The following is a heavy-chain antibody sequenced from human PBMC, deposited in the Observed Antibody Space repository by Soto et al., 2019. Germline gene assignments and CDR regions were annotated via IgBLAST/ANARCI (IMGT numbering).Heavy chain of an antibody. Sequence: PSETLSLTCTVSGGSISSGGYYWSWIRQHPGKGLEWIGYIYYSGSTYYNPSLKSRVTISVDTSKNQFSLKLSSVAAADTAVYYCSIAPPPGDYPDYWGQGTLVTVSS. CDR1: GGSISSGGYY. V-gene: IGHV4-31*03. D-gene: IGHD4-17*01. J-gene: IGHJ4*02. CDR2: IYYSGST. CDR3: SIAPPPGDYPDY.